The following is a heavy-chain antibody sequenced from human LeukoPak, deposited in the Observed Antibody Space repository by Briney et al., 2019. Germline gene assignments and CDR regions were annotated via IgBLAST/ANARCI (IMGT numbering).Heavy chain of an antibody. Sequence: GSLRLSCAASGFTFSNAWMSWVRQAPGKGLEWVGRIKSTTDGGTTDYAAPVKGRFTISRDDSKNTLYLQMNSLITDDTAVYYCTTGVVVAATRHFDYWGQGTLVTVSS. D-gene: IGHD2-15*01. CDR3: TTGVVVAATRHFDY. CDR1: GFTFSNAW. J-gene: IGHJ4*02. CDR2: IKSTTDGGTT. V-gene: IGHV3-15*01.